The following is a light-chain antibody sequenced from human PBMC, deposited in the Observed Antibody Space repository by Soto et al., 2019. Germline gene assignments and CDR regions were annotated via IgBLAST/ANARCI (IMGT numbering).Light chain of an antibody. J-gene: IGKJ1*01. CDR1: QSVSSSY. CDR2: DAS. V-gene: IGKV3D-20*02. CDR3: QQRSNWPWT. Sequence: EIVMTQSPATLSLSPGERATLSCRASQSVSSSYLAWYQQKPGQAPRLLIYDASNGATGIPARFSGSGSGTDFTLTISSLEPEDFAVYYCQQRSNWPWTFGQGTKVDNK.